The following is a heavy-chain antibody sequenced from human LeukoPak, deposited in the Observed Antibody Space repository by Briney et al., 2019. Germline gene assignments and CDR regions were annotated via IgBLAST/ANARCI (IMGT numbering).Heavy chain of an antibody. CDR3: ARDRGIAAVGIDY. CDR2: ISDDGSSQ. Sequence: GRSLRLSCAASGFTFSNFVMHWVRQAPGKGLEWVAIISDDGSSQYYADSVKGRFTISRDNSKNTLYVQMNSLRAEDTAVYYCARDRGIAAVGIDYWGPGTLVTVSS. D-gene: IGHD6-13*01. CDR1: GFTFSNFV. V-gene: IGHV3-30-3*01. J-gene: IGHJ4*02.